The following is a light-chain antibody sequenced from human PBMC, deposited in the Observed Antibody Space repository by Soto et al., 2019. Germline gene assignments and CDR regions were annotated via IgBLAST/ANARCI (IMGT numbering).Light chain of an antibody. V-gene: IGKV3-15*01. CDR2: GAS. Sequence: VMTQSPATLSVSPGERATLSCWASETVATNLAWYQQKPGQAPRLLISGASTRAAGISDRFRGSGSGTEFTLTNSSLRSEDSAIYYCQQYFEWPPMTFGQGTKVEI. CDR3: QQYFEWPPMT. CDR1: ETVATN. J-gene: IGKJ1*01.